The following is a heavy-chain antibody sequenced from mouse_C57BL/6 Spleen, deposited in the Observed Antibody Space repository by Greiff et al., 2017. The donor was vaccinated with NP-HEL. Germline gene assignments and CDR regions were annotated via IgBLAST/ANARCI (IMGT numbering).Heavy chain of an antibody. D-gene: IGHD2-2*01. CDR2: IDPSDSYT. Sequence: QVQLQQPGAELVMPGASVKLSCKASGYTFTSYWMHWVKQRPGQGLEWIGEIDPSDSYTNYNQKFKGKSTLTVDKSSSTAYMQLSSLTSEDSAVYYCARSLGEGLRRYFDVWGTGTTVTVSS. J-gene: IGHJ1*03. CDR1: GYTFTSYW. V-gene: IGHV1-69*01. CDR3: ARSLGEGLRRYFDV.